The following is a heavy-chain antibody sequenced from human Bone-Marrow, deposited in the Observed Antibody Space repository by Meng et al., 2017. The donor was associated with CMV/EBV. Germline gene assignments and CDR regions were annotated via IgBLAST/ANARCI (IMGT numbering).Heavy chain of an antibody. J-gene: IGHJ4*02. CDR1: GGSFSGYY. Sequence: GSLRLSCAVYGGSFSGYYWSWIRQPPGKGLEWIGEIDHSGSTNYNSSLKSRVTISVDTSRSQFSLKVNYVTAADTSVYYCARRSRYYSGSYLDYWGQGALVTVSS. CDR2: IDHSGST. V-gene: IGHV4-34*01. CDR3: ARRSRYYSGSYLDY. D-gene: IGHD6-19*01.